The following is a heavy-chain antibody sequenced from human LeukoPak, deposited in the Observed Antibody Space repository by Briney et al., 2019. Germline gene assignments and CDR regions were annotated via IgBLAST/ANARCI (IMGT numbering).Heavy chain of an antibody. CDR3: ARVGCSSTSCYINDY. CDR2: IIPIFGTA. CDR1: GGTFSSYA. Sequence: ASVKVSCKASGGTFSSYAISWVRQAPGQGLEWMGGIIPIFGTANYAQKFQGRVTITADESTSTAYMELSSLRSEDTAVYYCARVGCSSTSCYINDYWGQGTLVTVSS. V-gene: IGHV1-69*13. J-gene: IGHJ4*02. D-gene: IGHD2-2*01.